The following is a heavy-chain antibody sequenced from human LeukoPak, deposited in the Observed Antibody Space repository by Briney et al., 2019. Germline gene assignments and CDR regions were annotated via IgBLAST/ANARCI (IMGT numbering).Heavy chain of an antibody. CDR1: GGSISTYY. CDR3: ARVGSYCFEY. CDR2: IDYSGAT. V-gene: IGHV4-59*01. Sequence: PSETLSLTCTVSGGSISTYYWSWIRPPPGKGLEWIGYIDYSGATNYNPSLKTRVTMPVDTSKHQFSLKLSSVTAADTAVYYCARVGSYCFEYWGQGTLVTVSS. J-gene: IGHJ4*02. D-gene: IGHD3-10*01.